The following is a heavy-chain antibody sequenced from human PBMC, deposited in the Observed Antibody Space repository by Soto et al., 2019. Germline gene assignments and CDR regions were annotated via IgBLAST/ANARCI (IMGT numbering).Heavy chain of an antibody. CDR1: GGTFSSYA. J-gene: IGHJ5*02. D-gene: IGHD6-13*01. CDR3: ASAPGIAAAGPSFWFDP. V-gene: IGHV1-69*13. CDR2: IIPIFGTA. Sequence: ASVKVSCKASGGTFSSYAISWVRQAPGQGLEWMGGIIPIFGTANYAQKFQGRVTITADESTSTAYMELSSLRSEDTAVYYCASAPGIAAAGPSFWFDPWGQGTLVTVSS.